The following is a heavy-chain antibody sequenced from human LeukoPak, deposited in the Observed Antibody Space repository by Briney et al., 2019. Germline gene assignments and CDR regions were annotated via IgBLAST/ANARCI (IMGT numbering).Heavy chain of an antibody. Sequence: SETLSLTCAVYGGSFSGYYWSWIRQPPGKGLEWIGEINHSGSTNYNPSLKSRVTISVDTSKNQFSLKLSSVTAADTAVYYCARDVSSEFDYWGQGTLVTVSS. CDR2: INHSGST. CDR1: GGSFSGYY. J-gene: IGHJ4*02. D-gene: IGHD3-10*01. V-gene: IGHV4-34*01. CDR3: ARDVSSEFDY.